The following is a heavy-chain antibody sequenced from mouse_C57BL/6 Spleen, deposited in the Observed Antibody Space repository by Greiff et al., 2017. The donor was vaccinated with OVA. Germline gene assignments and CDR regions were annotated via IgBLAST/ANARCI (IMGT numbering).Heavy chain of an antibody. J-gene: IGHJ2*01. V-gene: IGHV5-9*01. CDR2: ISGGGGNT. CDR1: GFTFSSYT. Sequence: EVKLMASGGGLVKPGGSLKLSCAASGFTFSSYTMSWVRQTPEKRLEWVATISGGGGNTYYPDSVTGRFTISRDNAKPTLYLQMSSLRSEDTALYYCARHGGDYWGQGTTLTVSS. CDR3: ARHGGDY.